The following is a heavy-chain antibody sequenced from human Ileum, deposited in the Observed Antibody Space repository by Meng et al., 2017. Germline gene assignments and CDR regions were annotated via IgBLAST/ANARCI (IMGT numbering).Heavy chain of an antibody. V-gene: IGHV1-2*02. CDR3: ARGWIQLWSCAFDI. Sequence: ASVKVSCKASGYTFTGYYMHWVRQAPGQGLEWMGWINPNSGGTNYAQKFQGRVTMTRDTSISTAYMELGRLRSDDTAVYYCARGWIQLWSCAFDIWGQGTMVTVSS. CDR2: INPNSGGT. D-gene: IGHD5-18*01. J-gene: IGHJ3*02. CDR1: GYTFTGYY.